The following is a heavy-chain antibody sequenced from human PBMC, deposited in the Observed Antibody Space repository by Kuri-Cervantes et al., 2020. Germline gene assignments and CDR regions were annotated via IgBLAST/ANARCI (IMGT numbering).Heavy chain of an antibody. J-gene: IGHJ4*02. V-gene: IGHV3-48*02. CDR3: ASLSSKMATTGGY. Sequence: GGSLRLSCAASGFTFSSYGMHWVRQAPGKGLEWVSYISSSSSTIYYADSVKGRFTISRDNAKNSLYLQMNSLRDEDTAVYYCASLSSKMATTGGYWGQGTLVTVSS. CDR2: ISSSSSTI. CDR1: GFTFSSYG. D-gene: IGHD5-24*01.